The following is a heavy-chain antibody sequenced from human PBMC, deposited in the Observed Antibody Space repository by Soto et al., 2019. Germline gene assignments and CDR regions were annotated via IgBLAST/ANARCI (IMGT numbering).Heavy chain of an antibody. V-gene: IGHV3-21*01. CDR1: GFTFSSYS. Sequence: GGSLRLSCAASGFTFSSYSMNWVRQAPGKGLEWVSSISSSSSYIYYADSVKGRFTTSRDNAKNSLYLQMNSLRAEDTAVYYCARDRYYDSSPPGYWGQGTLVTVSS. J-gene: IGHJ4*02. CDR3: ARDRYYDSSPPGY. D-gene: IGHD3-22*01. CDR2: ISSSSSYI.